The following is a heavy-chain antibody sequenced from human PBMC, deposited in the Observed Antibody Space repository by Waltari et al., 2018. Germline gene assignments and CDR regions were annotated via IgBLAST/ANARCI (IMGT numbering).Heavy chain of an antibody. J-gene: IGHJ4*02. CDR3: ARGPWAPLDY. V-gene: IGHV4-39*01. Sequence: QLQLQESGPGLVKPSETLSLTCTVSGGSISSSSYYWGWLRQPPGKGLEGSGSIYYSGSTHYNPSLKGRVTISVDTSKNQFSLKLSSVTAADTAVYYCARGPWAPLDYWGQGVLVTVSS. CDR2: IYYSGST. CDR1: GGSISSSSYY.